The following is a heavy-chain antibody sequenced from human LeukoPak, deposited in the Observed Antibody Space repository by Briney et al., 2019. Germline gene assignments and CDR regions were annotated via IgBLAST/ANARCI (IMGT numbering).Heavy chain of an antibody. V-gene: IGHV1-69*13. Sequence: GASVKVSCKASGGTFSSYAISWVRQAPGQGLEWMGGIIPIFGTANYAQKFQGRVTITADESTSTAYMELSSLRSEDTAVYYCARVLTEGALDQVGAFDIWGQGTMVTVSS. CDR1: GGTFSSYA. CDR3: ARVLTEGALDQVGAFDI. J-gene: IGHJ3*02. D-gene: IGHD2-2*01. CDR2: IIPIFGTA.